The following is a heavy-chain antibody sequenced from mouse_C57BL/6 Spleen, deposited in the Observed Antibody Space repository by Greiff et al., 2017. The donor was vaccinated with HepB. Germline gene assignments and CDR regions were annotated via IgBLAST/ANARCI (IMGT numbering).Heavy chain of an antibody. Sequence: EVMLVESGGGLVQPGGSLSLSCAASGFTFTDYYMSWVRQPPGKALEWLGFIRNKANGYTTEYSASVKGRFTISRDNSQSILYLQMNALRAEDSATYYCARSGGPYSNYAMDYWGQGTSVTVSS. J-gene: IGHJ4*01. CDR3: ARSGGPYSNYAMDY. D-gene: IGHD2-5*01. V-gene: IGHV7-3*01. CDR2: IRNKANGYTT. CDR1: GFTFTDYY.